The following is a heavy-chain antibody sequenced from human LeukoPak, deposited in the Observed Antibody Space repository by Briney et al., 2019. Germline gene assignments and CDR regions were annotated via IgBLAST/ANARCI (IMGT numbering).Heavy chain of an antibody. CDR2: IYYSGST. V-gene: IGHV4-39*01. CDR1: GGSISSSSYY. J-gene: IGHJ4*02. CDR3: ARVLGAHGDY. Sequence: PSETLSLTCTVSGGSISSSSYYWGWIRQPPGKGLEWIGSIYYSGSTYYNPSLKSRVTVSVDTSKNQFSLKLSSVTAADTAVYYCARVLGAHGDYWGQGTLVTVSS. D-gene: IGHD3-16*01.